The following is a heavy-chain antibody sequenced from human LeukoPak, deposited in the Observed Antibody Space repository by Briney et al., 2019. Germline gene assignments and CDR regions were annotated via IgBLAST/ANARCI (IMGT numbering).Heavy chain of an antibody. Sequence: GASVKVSCKASGGTLSSYAISWVRQAPGQGLEWMGLIDPSSSSTSYAQKFQGRVTMTRDVSTSTVYMELSSLRSDDTAAYYCARQLYSTSSPRVFAYWGQVTLVTVSS. D-gene: IGHD6-6*01. V-gene: IGHV1-46*01. CDR3: ARQLYSTSSPRVFAY. CDR1: GGTLSSYA. J-gene: IGHJ4*01. CDR2: IDPSSSST.